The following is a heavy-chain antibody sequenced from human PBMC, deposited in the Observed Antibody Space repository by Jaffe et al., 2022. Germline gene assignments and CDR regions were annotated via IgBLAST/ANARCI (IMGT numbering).Heavy chain of an antibody. V-gene: IGHV5-51*01. Sequence: EVQLVQSGAEVKKPGESLKISCKGSGYSFTSYWIGWVRQMPGKGLEWMGIIYPGDSDTRYSPSFQGQVTISADKSISTAYLQWSSLKASDTAMYYCVRQTPNLLWFGESIWGESYYFDYWGQGTLVTVSS. CDR2: IYPGDSDT. D-gene: IGHD3-10*01. CDR3: VRQTPNLLWFGESIWGESYYFDY. J-gene: IGHJ4*02. CDR1: GYSFTSYW.